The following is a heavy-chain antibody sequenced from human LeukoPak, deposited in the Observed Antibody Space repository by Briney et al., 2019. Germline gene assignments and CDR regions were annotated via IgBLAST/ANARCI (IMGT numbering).Heavy chain of an antibody. V-gene: IGHV1-18*01. CDR3: ARGLSYDCVWGTHNWFDP. CDR1: GYTFTNYG. D-gene: IGHD3-16*01. J-gene: IGHJ5*02. Sequence: ASVKVSCKASGYTFTNYGIFWVRQAPGQGLECMGWISPYNGNTNYAQKLQGRVTMTTDTSTSTAYMELRSLRFEDTAVYYCARGLSYDCVWGTHNWFDPWGQGTLVTVSS. CDR2: ISPYNGNT.